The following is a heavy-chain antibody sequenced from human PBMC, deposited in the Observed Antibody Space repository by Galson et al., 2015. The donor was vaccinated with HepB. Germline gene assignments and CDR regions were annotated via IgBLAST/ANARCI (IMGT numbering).Heavy chain of an antibody. D-gene: IGHD1-14*01. CDR2: IWYDGSNK. J-gene: IGHJ6*02. V-gene: IGHV3-33*01. CDR3: ARDIKFPRVNYYYGMDV. Sequence: SLRLSCAASGFTFSSYGMHWVRQAPGKGLEWVAVIWYDGSNKYYADSVKGRFTISRDNSKTTLYLQMNSLRAEDTAVYYCARDIKFPRVNYYYGMDVWGQGTTVTVSS. CDR1: GFTFSSYG.